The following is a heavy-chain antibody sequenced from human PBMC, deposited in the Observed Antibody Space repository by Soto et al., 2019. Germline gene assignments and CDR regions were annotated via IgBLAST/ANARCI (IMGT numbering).Heavy chain of an antibody. V-gene: IGHV3-21*01. CDR3: ARSEYSSGWSNWFDP. Sequence: PGGSLRLSCAASGFTFSSYSLNWVRQAPGKGLEWVSSISSSSSYIYYADSVKGRFTISRDNAKNSLYLQMNSLRAEDTAVYYCARSEYSSGWSNWFDPWGQGTLVTVSS. CDR2: ISSSSSYI. J-gene: IGHJ5*02. D-gene: IGHD6-19*01. CDR1: GFTFSSYS.